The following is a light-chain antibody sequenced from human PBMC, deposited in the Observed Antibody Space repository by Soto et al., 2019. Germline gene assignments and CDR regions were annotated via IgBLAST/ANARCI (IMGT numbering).Light chain of an antibody. CDR1: QSVSSN. J-gene: IGKJ1*01. Sequence: EIVRTQSPATLSVSPGERATLSCRASQSVSSNLAWYQQKPGQAPRLLIYGASTRATGIPARFSGSGSGTDFTLTISSLQSEDFAVYYCQQYNNWPRTFGQGTKVDIK. V-gene: IGKV3-15*01. CDR2: GAS. CDR3: QQYNNWPRT.